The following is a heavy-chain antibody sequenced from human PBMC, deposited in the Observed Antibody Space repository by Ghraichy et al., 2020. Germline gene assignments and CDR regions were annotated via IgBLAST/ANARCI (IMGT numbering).Heavy chain of an antibody. D-gene: IGHD3-3*01. V-gene: IGHV4-34*01. CDR3: ARGPHLYYDFWSGYYRGFFDY. Sequence: SETLSLTCAVYGGSFSGYYWSWIRQPPGKGLEWIGEINHSGSTNYNPSLKSRVTISVDTSKNQFSLKLSSVTAADTAVYYCARGPHLYYDFWSGYYRGFFDYWGQGTLVTVSS. CDR2: INHSGST. J-gene: IGHJ4*02. CDR1: GGSFSGYY.